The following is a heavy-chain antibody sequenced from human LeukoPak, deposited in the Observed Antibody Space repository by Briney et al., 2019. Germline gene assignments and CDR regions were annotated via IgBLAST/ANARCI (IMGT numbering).Heavy chain of an antibody. Sequence: KPSETLSLTCAVSGGSISSGGYSWRWIRQPPGKGLEWIGYIYYSGSTNYNPSLKSRVTISVDTSKNQFSLKLSSVTAADTAVYYCARGRRNDYGDYAPTYWGQGTLVTVSS. J-gene: IGHJ4*02. CDR2: IYYSGST. D-gene: IGHD4-17*01. CDR3: ARGRRNDYGDYAPTY. V-gene: IGHV4-61*08. CDR1: GGSISSGGYS.